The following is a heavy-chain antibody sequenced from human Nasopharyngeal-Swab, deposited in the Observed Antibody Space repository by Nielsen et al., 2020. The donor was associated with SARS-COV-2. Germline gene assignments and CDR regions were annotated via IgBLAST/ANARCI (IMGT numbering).Heavy chain of an antibody. CDR3: AKDHPTMVTPGGVS. V-gene: IGHV1-8*01. Sequence: ASVKVSWKASGYTFTSYDINWVRQATGQGLEGRGWMNPNSGNTGYAQKFQGRVTMTRNTSISTAYMELSSLRSEDTAVYYCAKDHPTMVTPGGVSWGQGTRITVSS. CDR1: GYTFTSYD. CDR2: MNPNSGNT. J-gene: IGHJ5*02. D-gene: IGHD4-23*01.